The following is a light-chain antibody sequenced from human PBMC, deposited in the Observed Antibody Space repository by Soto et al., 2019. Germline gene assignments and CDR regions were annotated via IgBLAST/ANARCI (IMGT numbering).Light chain of an antibody. CDR3: QQYNSYLT. J-gene: IGKJ4*01. CDR2: DAS. V-gene: IGKV1-5*01. Sequence: DIQMTQSPSTLSASVGDRVTITCRASQSISSWLAWYQQKPGKAPKFLIYDASSLESGIPSWFSGSGSGTEFSLTISSLQPDDFATYYCQQYNSYLTFGGATKVEIK. CDR1: QSISSW.